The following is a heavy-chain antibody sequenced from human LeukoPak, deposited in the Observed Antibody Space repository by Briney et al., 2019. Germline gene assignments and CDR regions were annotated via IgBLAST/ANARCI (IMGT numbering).Heavy chain of an antibody. CDR2: ISGSGGST. CDR1: GFTFSSYA. J-gene: IGHJ4*02. Sequence: GGSLRLSCAASGFTFSSYAMSWVRQAPGKGLEWVSAISGSGGSTYYADSVKGRFTISGDNSKNTLYLQMNSLRAEDTAVYYCAKVPPDSGSYYVGYWGQGTLVTVSS. D-gene: IGHD1-26*01. CDR3: AKVPPDSGSYYVGY. V-gene: IGHV3-23*01.